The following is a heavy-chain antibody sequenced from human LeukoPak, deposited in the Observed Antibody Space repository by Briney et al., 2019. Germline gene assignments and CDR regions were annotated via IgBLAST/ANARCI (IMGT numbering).Heavy chain of an antibody. CDR1: CGSISSSSYY. CDR3: AREGPRREFGKLVVGFRGWIDP. Sequence: SETLSLTRTVSCGSISSSSYYWGWIREPPGKGLEWIGRIYYIGSTYYNPSLKSRVTISVDTSKNQFSLKLSSVTAADTAVYYCAREGPRREFGKLVVGFRGWIDPWGQGTLVTVSS. V-gene: IGHV4-39*07. J-gene: IGHJ5*02. CDR2: IYYIGST. D-gene: IGHD3-10*01.